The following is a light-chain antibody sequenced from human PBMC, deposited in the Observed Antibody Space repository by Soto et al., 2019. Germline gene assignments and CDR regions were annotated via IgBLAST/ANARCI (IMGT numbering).Light chain of an antibody. V-gene: IGLV1-44*01. J-gene: IGLJ1*01. Sequence: QSVLTQPPSVSGTPGQRVTISCSGSSSNIGSNTVSWYQQVPGTAPKLLIYSNNQRPSGVPDRFSGSKSGTSASLATSGLQSEDEADYYCAAWDDSLNALVFGTGTKLTVL. CDR2: SNN. CDR3: AAWDDSLNALV. CDR1: SSNIGSNT.